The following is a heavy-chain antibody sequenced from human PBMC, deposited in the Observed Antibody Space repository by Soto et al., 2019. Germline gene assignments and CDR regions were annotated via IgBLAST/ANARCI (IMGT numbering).Heavy chain of an antibody. J-gene: IGHJ4*02. CDR2: VNPSGGHT. CDR3: ARVGHVVVVPAALDY. Sequence: QVQLVQSGAEVKKPGASLKVSCKASGDTFTDYYIHWVRQAPGQGLEWMGTVNPSGGHTTYAQHVLCSITMNSETSNSPRDMELTSLTSVDPSVYYCARVGHVVVVPAALDYWGQGTLLTVSS. D-gene: IGHD2-21*02. V-gene: IGHV1-46*01. CDR1: GDTFTDYY.